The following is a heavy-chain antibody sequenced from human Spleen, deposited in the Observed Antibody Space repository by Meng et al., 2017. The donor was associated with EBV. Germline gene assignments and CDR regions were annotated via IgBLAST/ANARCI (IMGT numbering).Heavy chain of an antibody. CDR1: GYTVTSYY. J-gene: IGHJ4*02. CDR2: INPNSGGT. CDR3: ARDCSSTSCSVDY. V-gene: IGHV1-2*06. Sequence: QVQVLQAGDEVKKPGASLKASCKASGYTVTSYYMHWVRQAPGQGLEWMGRINPNSGGTNYAQKFQGRVTMTRDTSISTAYMELSRLRSDDTAVYYCARDCSSTSCSVDYWGQGTLVTVSS. D-gene: IGHD2-2*01.